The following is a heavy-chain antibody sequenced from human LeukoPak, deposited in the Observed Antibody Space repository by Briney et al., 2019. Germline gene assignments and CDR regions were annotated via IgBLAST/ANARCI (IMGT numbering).Heavy chain of an antibody. CDR2: IRSKTDGGTT. CDR3: AKHIYGVVSIQQ. CDR1: GFTFSNYW. V-gene: IGHV3-15*01. D-gene: IGHD3-3*01. Sequence: GGSLRLSCAASGFTFSNYWIGWVRQAPGKGLEWVGRIRSKTDGGTTDYAVSVQGRFTISRDDSKNTLYLQMSSLKTEDTAVYYCAKHIYGVVSIQQWGQGTLVTVSS. J-gene: IGHJ1*01.